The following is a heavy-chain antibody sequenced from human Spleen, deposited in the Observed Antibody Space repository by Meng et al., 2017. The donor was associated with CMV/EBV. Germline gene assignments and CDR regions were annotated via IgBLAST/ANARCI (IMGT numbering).Heavy chain of an antibody. V-gene: IGHV5-51*01. D-gene: IGHD3-3*01. Sequence: GESLKISCKGSGYRFASYWIGWVRQMSGKGLEWMAIIYPHDSDIRYSPSFQGQVTISADKSINTAYLQWSSLKASDTAMYYCTRGDFWSGYYYYGMDVWGPGTTVTVSS. J-gene: IGHJ6*02. CDR3: TRGDFWSGYYYYGMDV. CDR2: IYPHDSDI. CDR1: GYRFASYW.